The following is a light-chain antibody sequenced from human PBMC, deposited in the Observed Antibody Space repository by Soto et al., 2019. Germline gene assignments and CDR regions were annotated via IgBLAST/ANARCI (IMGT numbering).Light chain of an antibody. CDR3: TSYTITSTYV. Sequence: QSALTQPASMSGPPGQSITISCTGTSSDIGRYNFVSWYQHHPGKAPKLIIYEATKRPSGVSYRFSGSKSGNTASLTISGLQAEDEADYYCTSYTITSTYVFGNGTKVT. CDR2: EAT. CDR1: SSDIGRYNF. J-gene: IGLJ1*01. V-gene: IGLV2-14*01.